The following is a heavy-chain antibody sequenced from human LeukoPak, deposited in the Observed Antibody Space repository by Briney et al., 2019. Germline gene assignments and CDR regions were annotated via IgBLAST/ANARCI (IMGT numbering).Heavy chain of an antibody. CDR1: RFTISSYW. Sequence: PGGSLRLSCVGSRFTISSYWMSWVRQAPGKGLEWVANIKEDGSEKYYVDSVKGRFTISRDNAKNSLFLQMNSLRAEDTAVYYCASAIVLRPGSLDYWGQGTLVTVSS. CDR3: ASAIVLRPGSLDY. J-gene: IGHJ4*02. CDR2: IKEDGSEK. V-gene: IGHV3-7*05. D-gene: IGHD3-22*01.